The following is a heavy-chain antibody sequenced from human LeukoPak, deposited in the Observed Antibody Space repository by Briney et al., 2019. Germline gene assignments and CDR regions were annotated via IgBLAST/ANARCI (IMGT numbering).Heavy chain of an antibody. CDR3: ARRAFSSGYYYFDY. Sequence: SQTLSLTCTVSGGSISSGDYYWSWIRQPPGKGLEWIGYIYYSGSTNYNPSLKSRVTISVDTSKNQFSLKLSSVTAADTAVYYCARRAFSSGYYYFDYWGQGTLVTVSS. CDR2: IYYSGST. J-gene: IGHJ4*02. D-gene: IGHD3-22*01. V-gene: IGHV4-30-4*01. CDR1: GGSISSGDYY.